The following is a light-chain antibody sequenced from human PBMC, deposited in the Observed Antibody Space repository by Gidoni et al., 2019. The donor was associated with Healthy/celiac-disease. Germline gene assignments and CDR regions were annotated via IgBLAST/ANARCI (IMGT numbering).Light chain of an antibody. CDR3: QQYNNWPPSS. CDR1: QSVSSN. Sequence: ASQSVSSNLAWYQLKPGQAPRLLIYGSSTRATGIPARFSGSGSGTEFTLTISSLQSEDFAVYYCQQYNNWPPSSFGQGTKLEIK. CDR2: GSS. J-gene: IGKJ2*04. V-gene: IGKV3-15*01.